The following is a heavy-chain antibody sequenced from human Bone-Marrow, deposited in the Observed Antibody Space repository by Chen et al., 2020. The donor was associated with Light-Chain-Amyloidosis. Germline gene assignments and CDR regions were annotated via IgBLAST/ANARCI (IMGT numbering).Heavy chain of an antibody. CDR3: ARRRDGYNFDY. CDR1: GYHFPNYW. V-gene: IGHV5-51*01. Sequence: EVQPEQSGPEVKKPGESLKISCKGSGYHFPNYWIGWVRQMPGKGLEWMGVIYPDDSDARYSPSFEGQVTISADKSITTAYLQWRSLKASDTAMYYCARRRDGYNFDYWGQGTLVTVSS. CDR2: IYPDDSDA. J-gene: IGHJ4*02. D-gene: IGHD5-12*01.